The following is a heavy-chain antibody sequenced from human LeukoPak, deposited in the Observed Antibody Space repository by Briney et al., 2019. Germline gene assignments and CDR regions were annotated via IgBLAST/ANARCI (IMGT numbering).Heavy chain of an antibody. CDR3: ASRPLDSSGYYFGAPYYDY. V-gene: IGHV1-69*13. Sequence: SVKVSCKASGGTFSSYAISWVRQAPGQGLEWMGGIIPIFGTADYAQKFQGRVTITADESTSTAYMELSSLRSEDTAVYYCASRPLDSSGYYFGAPYYDYWGQGTLVTVSS. J-gene: IGHJ4*02. CDR2: IIPIFGTA. CDR1: GGTFSSYA. D-gene: IGHD3-22*01.